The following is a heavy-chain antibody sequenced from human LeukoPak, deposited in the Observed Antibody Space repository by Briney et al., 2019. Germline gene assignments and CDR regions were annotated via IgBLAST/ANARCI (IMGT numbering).Heavy chain of an antibody. D-gene: IGHD1-1*01. Sequence: GEALKIACEGSGYIFTSYWISWVRQMPGRGRGWMGCVDPRDANARYSPTSQGHVTMSADKSISTAFLQWRSLQDSDSGIYSCARGATVHGSWYFDVWGRRTPVSVSS. CDR3: ARGATVHGSWYFDV. J-gene: IGHJ2*01. CDR2: VDPRDANA. CDR1: GYIFTSYW. V-gene: IGHV5-10-1*01.